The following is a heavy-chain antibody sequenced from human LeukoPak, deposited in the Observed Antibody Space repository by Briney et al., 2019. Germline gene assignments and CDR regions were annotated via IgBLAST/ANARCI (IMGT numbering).Heavy chain of an antibody. V-gene: IGHV3-33*01. J-gene: IGHJ4*02. Sequence: PGRSLRLSCAASGFTLSSYGMHWVRQAPGKGLEWVAVIWYDGSNKYYADSVKGRFTISRDNSKNTLYLQMNSLRAEDTAVYYCARGAEVAAADLDYWGQGTLVTVSS. D-gene: IGHD6-13*01. CDR3: ARGAEVAAADLDY. CDR2: IWYDGSNK. CDR1: GFTLSSYG.